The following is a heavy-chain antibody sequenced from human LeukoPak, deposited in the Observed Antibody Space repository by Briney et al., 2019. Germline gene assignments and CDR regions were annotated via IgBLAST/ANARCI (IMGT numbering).Heavy chain of an antibody. CDR3: ARDQYGDSVEDAFDI. V-gene: IGHV1-2*02. CDR1: GYTFTGYY. CDR2: INPNSGGT. D-gene: IGHD4-17*01. Sequence: ASVKVSCKASGYTFTGYYMHWVRQAPGQGLEWMGWINPNSGGTNYAQKFQGRVTMTRDTSISTAYMELSRLRSDDTAVYYCARDQYGDSVEDAFDIWGQGTMVTVSS. J-gene: IGHJ3*02.